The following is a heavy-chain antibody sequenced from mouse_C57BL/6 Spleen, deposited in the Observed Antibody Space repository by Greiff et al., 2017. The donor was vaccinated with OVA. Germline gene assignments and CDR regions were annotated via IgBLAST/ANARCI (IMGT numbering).Heavy chain of an antibody. J-gene: IGHJ2*01. V-gene: IGHV6-3*01. CDR3: TGYGSSYPFDY. D-gene: IGHD1-1*01. CDR1: GFTFSNYW. CDR2: IRLKSDNYAT. Sequence: EVHLVESGGGLVQPGGSMKLSCVASGFTFSNYWMNWVRQSPEKGLEWVAQIRLKSDNYATHYVESVKGRFTISRDDSKSSVYLQMNNLRAEDTGSYYCTGYGSSYPFDYWGQGTTLTVSS.